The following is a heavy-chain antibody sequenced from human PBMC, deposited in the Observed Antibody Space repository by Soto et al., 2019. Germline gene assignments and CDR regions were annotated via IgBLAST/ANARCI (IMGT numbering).Heavy chain of an antibody. J-gene: IGHJ5*02. CDR1: GGSISSSSYY. CDR2: IYYSGST. D-gene: IGHD6-13*01. Sequence: SETLSLTCTVSGGSISSSSYYWGWIRQPPGKGLEWIGSIYYSGSTYYNPSLKSRVTISIETSKNQFSLKLSSVTAADTAGYYCARHSRSRWQQLTRAYNWFDPWGQGTLVTVSS. CDR3: ARHSRSRWQQLTRAYNWFDP. V-gene: IGHV4-39*01.